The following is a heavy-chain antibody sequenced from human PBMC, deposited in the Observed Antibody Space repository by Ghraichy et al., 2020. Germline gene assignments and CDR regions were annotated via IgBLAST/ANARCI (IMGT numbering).Heavy chain of an antibody. V-gene: IGHV4-39*07. Sequence: SETLSLTCSVSGGSIASTTYHWGWLHQSPGKGLEWIGTIYNTGIIYYNPSLKSRVTISEDPSRTQFSLNLISVTAADTAVYYCARGGYGSGTYKYNWFDPWGQGTLVTVSS. J-gene: IGHJ5*01. CDR3: ARGGYGSGTYKYNWFDP. CDR1: GGSIASTTYH. CDR2: IYNTGII. D-gene: IGHD3-10*01.